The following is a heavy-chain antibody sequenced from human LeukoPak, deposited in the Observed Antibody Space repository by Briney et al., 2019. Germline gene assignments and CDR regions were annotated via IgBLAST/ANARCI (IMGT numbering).Heavy chain of an antibody. CDR1: GGSISSGGYY. D-gene: IGHD3-10*01. V-gene: IGHV4-61*02. CDR2: IYTSGST. J-gene: IGHJ4*02. Sequence: PSETLSLTCTVSGGSISSGGYYWRWIRQPAGKGLEWIGRIYTSGSTNYNPSLKSRVTISVDTSKNQFSLKLSSVTAADTAVYYCAREAQVGVIDYWGQGTLVTVSS. CDR3: AREAQVGVIDY.